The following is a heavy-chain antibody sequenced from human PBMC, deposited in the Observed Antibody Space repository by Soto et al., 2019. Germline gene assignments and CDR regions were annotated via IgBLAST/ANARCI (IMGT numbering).Heavy chain of an antibody. V-gene: IGHV3-74*01. D-gene: IGHD3-10*01. Sequence: PGGSLRLSCAASGFTFSSYWMHWVRQAPGKGLVWVSRINSDGSSTSYADSVKGRFTISRDNAKNTLYLQMNSLRAEDTAVYYCARERDGSGSYFPDAFDIWGQGTMVTVSS. CDR1: GFTFSSYW. CDR3: ARERDGSGSYFPDAFDI. J-gene: IGHJ3*02. CDR2: INSDGSST.